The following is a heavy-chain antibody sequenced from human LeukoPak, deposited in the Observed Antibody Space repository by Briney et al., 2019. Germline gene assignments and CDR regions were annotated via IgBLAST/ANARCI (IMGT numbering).Heavy chain of an antibody. J-gene: IGHJ4*02. D-gene: IGHD3-10*01. CDR1: GFTVSSNY. Sequence: GGSLRLSCAASGFTVSSNYMSWVRQAPGTGLESVSDIYSGGSTYYADSVRGRFTISRDNSKNTLYLQMNSLRAEDTAVYYCARVEGSGSYPFDYWGQGTLVTVSS. V-gene: IGHV3-66*01. CDR3: ARVEGSGSYPFDY. CDR2: IYSGGST.